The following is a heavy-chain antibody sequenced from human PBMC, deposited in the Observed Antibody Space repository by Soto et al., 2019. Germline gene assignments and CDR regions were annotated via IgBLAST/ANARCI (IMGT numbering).Heavy chain of an antibody. D-gene: IGHD5-18*01. CDR2: ISYDGSNK. CDR3: ARDSGAIRGYSYGSFDY. V-gene: IGHV3-30-3*01. J-gene: IGHJ4*02. Sequence: GGSLRLCCAASGFTFSSYAMHWVRQAPGKGLEWVAVISYDGSNKYYADSVKGRFTISRDNSKNTLYLQMNSLRAEDTAVYYCARDSGAIRGYSYGSFDYWSQGTLVTVSS. CDR1: GFTFSSYA.